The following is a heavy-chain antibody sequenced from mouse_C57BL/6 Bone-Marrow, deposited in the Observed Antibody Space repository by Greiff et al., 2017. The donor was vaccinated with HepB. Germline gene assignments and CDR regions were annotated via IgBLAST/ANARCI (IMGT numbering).Heavy chain of an antibody. CDR2: IYPSDSET. Sequence: QVQLQQSGAELVRPGSSVKLSCKASGYTFTSYWMDWVKQRPGQGLEWIGNIYPSDSETHYNQKFKDKATLTVDKSSSTAYMQLSSLTSEDSAVYYCARARLLRCDYYAMDYWGQGTSVTVAS. D-gene: IGHD1-1*01. CDR3: ARARLLRCDYYAMDY. J-gene: IGHJ4*01. CDR1: GYTFTSYW. V-gene: IGHV1-61*01.